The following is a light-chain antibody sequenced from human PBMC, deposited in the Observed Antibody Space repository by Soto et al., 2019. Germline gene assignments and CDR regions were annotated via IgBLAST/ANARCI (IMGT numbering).Light chain of an antibody. CDR2: DAS. V-gene: IGKV1-5*01. J-gene: IGKJ4*01. Sequence: DIQMTQSPSTLSASVGDRVTITCRASQSISTWLAWYQQKPGKAPKLLIYDASSLESGVPSRFSGSASGTEFPLTVSSLQPDDFATYYCQQYISYSLTFGGGTKVEIK. CDR3: QQYISYSLT. CDR1: QSISTW.